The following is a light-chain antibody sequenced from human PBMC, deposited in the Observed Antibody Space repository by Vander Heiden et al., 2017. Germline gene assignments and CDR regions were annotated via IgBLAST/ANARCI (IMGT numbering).Light chain of an antibody. Sequence: EIVITPSSATLSVSPGERATLSCRASQSVSSNLAWYQQKPGQAPRLLIYGASTRATGIPARFSGSGSGTEFTLTISSLQSEDFAVYYCQQYNNWLMYTFGQGTKLEIK. CDR1: QSVSSN. CDR3: QQYNNWLMYT. CDR2: GAS. V-gene: IGKV3-15*01. J-gene: IGKJ2*01.